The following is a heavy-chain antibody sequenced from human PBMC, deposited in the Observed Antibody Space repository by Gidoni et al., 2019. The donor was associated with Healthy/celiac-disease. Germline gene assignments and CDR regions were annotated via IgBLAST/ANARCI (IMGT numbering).Heavy chain of an antibody. J-gene: IGHJ6*02. Sequence: EVQLVESGGGLVQPGGSLRLSCAASGFTFSSYWMSWVRQAPGKGLEWVANIKQDGSEKYYVDSVKGRFTISRDNAKNSLYLQMNSLRAEDTAVYYCARVDTAMVSRSYYYGMDVWGQGTTVTVSS. CDR3: ARVDTAMVSRSYYYGMDV. CDR2: IKQDGSEK. CDR1: GFTFSSYW. D-gene: IGHD5-18*01. V-gene: IGHV3-7*04.